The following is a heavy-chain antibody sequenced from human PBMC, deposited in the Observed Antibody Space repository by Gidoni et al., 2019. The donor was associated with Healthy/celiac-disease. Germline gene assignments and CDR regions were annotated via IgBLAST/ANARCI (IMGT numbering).Heavy chain of an antibody. D-gene: IGHD2-15*01. CDR1: GFTFSSYT. Sequence: EVQLVESGGGLVNPGGSLGLPCPASGFTFSSYTMNWVRQAPGKGLEWVSSMSSSSSYIYYADSVKGRFTISRDNAKNSLYLQMNSLRAEDTAVYYCARVDCSGGSCYYDYWGQGTLVTVSS. CDR3: ARVDCSGGSCYYDY. CDR2: MSSSSSYI. V-gene: IGHV3-21*01. J-gene: IGHJ4*02.